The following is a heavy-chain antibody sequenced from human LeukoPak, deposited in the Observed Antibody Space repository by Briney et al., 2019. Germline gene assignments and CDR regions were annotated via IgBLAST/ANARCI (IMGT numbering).Heavy chain of an antibody. Sequence: SETLSLTCTVSGGSFSSGPYYWSWIRQHPGKGLEWIGYIYYSGNTYYNPSLESRVTISVDTSRNHLSLRLSSVIAADTAVYYCARTPDNHYYHMDVWGKGTTVTVSS. J-gene: IGHJ6*03. CDR3: ARTPDNHYYHMDV. V-gene: IGHV4-31*03. CDR2: IYYSGNT. D-gene: IGHD3-22*01. CDR1: GGSFSSGPYY.